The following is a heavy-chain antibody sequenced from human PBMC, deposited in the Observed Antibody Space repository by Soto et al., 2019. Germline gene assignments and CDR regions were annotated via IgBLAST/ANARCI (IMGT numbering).Heavy chain of an antibody. D-gene: IGHD6-13*01. V-gene: IGHV3-74*01. CDR1: GFNFSSYW. CDR2: IKSDGSST. J-gene: IGHJ4*02. CDR3: ARGGPSSSSSWYPY. Sequence: TGGSLSLSCAASGFNFSSYWMHWVRHVAEKGLVWVSRIKSDGSSTNYADSVKGRFTISRDNAKNTLYLQMNSLRAEDTAVYYCARGGPSSSSSWYPYWGQGTLVTVSS.